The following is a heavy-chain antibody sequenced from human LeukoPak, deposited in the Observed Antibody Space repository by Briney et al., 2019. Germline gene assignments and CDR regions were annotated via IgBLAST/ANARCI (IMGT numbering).Heavy chain of an antibody. CDR2: INHSGST. J-gene: IGHJ4*02. V-gene: IGHV4-34*01. D-gene: IGHD2-8*01. CDR1: GGSFSGYY. CDR3: ARVAYCTNGVCYDYFDY. Sequence: SETLSLTCAVYGGSFSGYYWSWIRQPPGKGLEWIGEINHSGSTNYNPSLKSRATISVDTSKNQFSLKLSSVTAADTAVYYGARVAYCTNGVCYDYFDYWGQGTLVTVSS.